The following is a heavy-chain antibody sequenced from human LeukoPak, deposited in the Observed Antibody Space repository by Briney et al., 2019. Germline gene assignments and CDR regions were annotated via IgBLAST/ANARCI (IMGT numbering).Heavy chain of an antibody. CDR1: GFTFSSYW. Sequence: GGSLRLSCAASGFTFSSYWMSWVRQAPGKGLEWVANIKQDGSEKYYVDSVKGRFTISRGNAKNSLYLQMNSLRAEDTAVYYCARGNIVATMGWFDPWGQGTLVTVSS. CDR2: IKQDGSEK. D-gene: IGHD5-12*01. J-gene: IGHJ5*02. CDR3: ARGNIVATMGWFDP. V-gene: IGHV3-7*04.